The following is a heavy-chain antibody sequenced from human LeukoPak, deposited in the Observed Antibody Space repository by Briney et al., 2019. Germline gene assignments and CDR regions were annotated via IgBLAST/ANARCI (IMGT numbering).Heavy chain of an antibody. CDR2: IYYSGTT. Sequence: PSETLSLTCTVSGDSISSYYWSWIRQPPGKGLEWIGYIYYSGTTNYSPSLKSRVTISVDTSKNQFSLNLTSVTAADTAVYYCARGILNYYNNNDYYPPLFDSWGQGTLVTVSS. CDR3: ARGILNYYNNNDYYPPLFDS. CDR1: GDSISSYY. D-gene: IGHD3-22*01. V-gene: IGHV4-59*01. J-gene: IGHJ4*02.